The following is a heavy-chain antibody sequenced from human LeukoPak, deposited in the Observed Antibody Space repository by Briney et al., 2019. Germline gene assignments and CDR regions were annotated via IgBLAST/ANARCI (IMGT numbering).Heavy chain of an antibody. Sequence: PGGSLRLSCSASGFTFSNYAMSWVRQAPGMGLEWVSGISASGGSTYYADSVKGRCTISRDNSKSTLYLQMNTLRAEDTAVYYCAKRIAAVGPYFDYWGQGTLVTVSS. J-gene: IGHJ4*02. V-gene: IGHV3-23*01. CDR3: AKRIAAVGPYFDY. D-gene: IGHD6-13*01. CDR2: ISASGGST. CDR1: GFTFSNYA.